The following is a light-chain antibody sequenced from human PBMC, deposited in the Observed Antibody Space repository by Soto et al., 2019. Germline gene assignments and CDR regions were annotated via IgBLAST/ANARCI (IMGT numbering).Light chain of an antibody. V-gene: IGLV2-11*01. J-gene: IGLJ1*01. CDR3: CSYAGAYIYV. Sequence: QSALTQPRSVSGSPGQSVTISCTGTSSDNGAYNYVSWYQQHPGKVPKLMLYDVNKRPSGVPDRFSGSKSGNTASLTISGLQADDEADYYCCSYAGAYIYVFATGTKLTVL. CDR1: SSDNGAYNY. CDR2: DVN.